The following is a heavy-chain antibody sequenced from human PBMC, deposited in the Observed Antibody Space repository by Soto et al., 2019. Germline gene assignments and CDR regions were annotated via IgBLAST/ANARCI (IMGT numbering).Heavy chain of an antibody. D-gene: IGHD6-6*01. J-gene: IGHJ6*02. V-gene: IGHV1-2*04. CDR3: ARDMVEYSSSPPYYYYGMDV. Sequence: ASVKVSCKASGYTFTCYYMHWVRQAPGQGLEWMGWINPNSGGTNYAQKFQGWVTMTRDTSISTAYMELSRLRSDDTAVYYCARDMVEYSSSPPYYYYGMDVCGQGTTVTVSS. CDR1: GYTFTCYY. CDR2: INPNSGGT.